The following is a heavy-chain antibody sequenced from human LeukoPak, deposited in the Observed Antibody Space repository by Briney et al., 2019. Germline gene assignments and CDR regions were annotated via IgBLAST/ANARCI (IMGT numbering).Heavy chain of an antibody. V-gene: IGHV3-23*01. CDR2: ISGSGGST. Sequence: PGGSLRLSCAASGFTFSSYAMNWVRQAPGKGLEWVSAISGSGGSTYYADSVKGRFTISRDNSKNTLYLQMNSLRAEDTAVYYCARRAGAYSHPYDYWGQGTLVTASS. CDR3: ARRAGAYSHPYDY. J-gene: IGHJ4*02. CDR1: GFTFSSYA. D-gene: IGHD4/OR15-4a*01.